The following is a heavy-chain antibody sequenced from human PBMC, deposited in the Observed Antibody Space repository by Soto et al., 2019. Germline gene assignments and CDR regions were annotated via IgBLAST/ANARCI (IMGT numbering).Heavy chain of an antibody. J-gene: IGHJ4*02. CDR3: ARESKVKTVLMVEVGSHFDY. V-gene: IGHV1-69*01. Sequence: QVQLVQSGAEVKKPGSSVKVSCKAAGGTFSNSAFNWVRQAPGQGLEWMGVIIPLLGSVNFAQKFQGRVTITADGSTSTAYMELRSLRSDDTAVYYCARESKVKTVLMVEVGSHFDYWGQGTQVTVSS. CDR1: GGTFSNSA. CDR2: IIPLLGSV. D-gene: IGHD2-8*01.